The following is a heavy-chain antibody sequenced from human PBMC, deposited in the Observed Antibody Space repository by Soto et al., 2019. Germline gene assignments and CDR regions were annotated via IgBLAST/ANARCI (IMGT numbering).Heavy chain of an antibody. Sequence: PGESLKISCQGSGYTFNSFWIGGVRQMPGEGLEWMGLMFPWTSDTRYSPSFQGHVSISVDRSTGTGYLQWNSLKASDTAMYYCVTTRDGTTFFPHWGQGTPVTVSS. CDR1: GYTFNSFW. D-gene: IGHD1-7*01. J-gene: IGHJ4*02. CDR2: MFPWTSDT. V-gene: IGHV5-51*01. CDR3: VTTRDGTTFFPH.